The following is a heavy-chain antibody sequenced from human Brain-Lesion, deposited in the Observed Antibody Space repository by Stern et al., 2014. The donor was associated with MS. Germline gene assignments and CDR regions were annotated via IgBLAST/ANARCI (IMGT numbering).Heavy chain of an antibody. CDR2: INPNTGGT. CDR1: GYIFTGYY. V-gene: IGHV1-2*02. Sequence: VQLVQSGAEVKKPGASVKVSCKTSGYIFTGYYIHWVRQAPGQGLEWMALINPNTGGTKYAQTFQGRVTMSRDTSISTAYVELSSLTSDDTAVYYCARDQRGITIFGVVTDYYYLGMDVWGQGTTVTVSS. D-gene: IGHD3-3*01. J-gene: IGHJ6*02. CDR3: ARDQRGITIFGVVTDYYYLGMDV.